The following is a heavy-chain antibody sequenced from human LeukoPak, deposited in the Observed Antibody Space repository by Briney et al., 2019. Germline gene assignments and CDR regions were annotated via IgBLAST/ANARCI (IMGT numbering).Heavy chain of an antibody. D-gene: IGHD2-2*01. Sequence: PGGSLRLSCAASGFTVSSNFMNWVRQAPGKGLEWVAVIWFDGKTYNYADSVEGRFTISRDNSKNTLSLQMNSLRAEDTAVYYCARDGLETTVVPAYYFDYWGQGTLVTVSS. V-gene: IGHV3-33*08. CDR1: GFTVSSNF. J-gene: IGHJ4*02. CDR2: IWFDGKTY. CDR3: ARDGLETTVVPAYYFDY.